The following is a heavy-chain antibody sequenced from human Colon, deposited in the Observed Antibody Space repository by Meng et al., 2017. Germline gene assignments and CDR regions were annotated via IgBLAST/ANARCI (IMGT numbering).Heavy chain of an antibody. V-gene: IGHV4-4*02. Sequence: DAGPGLVKPSGTPSLTCAVSGGSISSTTWWSWVRQPPGKGLEWIGEIFPSGSTNYNPSLKSRVTMSLDKYKNQLFLNLGSVSAADTAVYYCARENDGIGFTPAGQWGQGTLVTVSS. CDR1: GGSISSTTW. CDR3: ARENDGIGFTPAGQ. J-gene: IGHJ1*01. D-gene: IGHD5-24*01. CDR2: IFPSGST.